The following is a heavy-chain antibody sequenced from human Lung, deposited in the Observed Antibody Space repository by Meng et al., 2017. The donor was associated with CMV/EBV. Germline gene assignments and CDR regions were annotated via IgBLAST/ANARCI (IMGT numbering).Heavy chain of an antibody. CDR2: IHYRGST. D-gene: IGHD2-21*02. Sequence: SRYLWDWGRQVPRKGAEWIWGIHYRGSTKYNPALKSSVTISVDKFKNQFSLELGSLTAADTAVYYCARIERRRILKYCGSDCSTTDYWGQGTLVTVSS. CDR1: SRYL. CDR3: ARIERRRILKYCGSDCSTTDY. J-gene: IGHJ4*02. V-gene: IGHV4-4*02.